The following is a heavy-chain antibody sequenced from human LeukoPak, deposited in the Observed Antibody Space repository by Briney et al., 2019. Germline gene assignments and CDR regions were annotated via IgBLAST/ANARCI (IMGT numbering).Heavy chain of an antibody. J-gene: IGHJ1*01. CDR3: AKDRAYSSSPAYFQH. CDR1: GFTFTTFA. V-gene: IGHV3-23*01. CDR2: ISGSGGTT. Sequence: GGSLRLSCAASGFTFTTFALSWVRQAPGKGLEWVSSISGSGGTTYFADSVKGRFTISRDNSKNTLFLQMNSLRADDTAVYYCAKDRAYSSSPAYFQHWGQGTLVIVSP. D-gene: IGHD6-13*01.